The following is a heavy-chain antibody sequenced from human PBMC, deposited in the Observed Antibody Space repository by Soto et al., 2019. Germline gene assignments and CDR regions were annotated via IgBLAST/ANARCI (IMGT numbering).Heavy chain of an antibody. Sequence: ASVKGSCKASWYNFTRFYIHLVRPAPGQRVERMGIINPSGGSTSYAQKFQGRVTMTRDTSTSTVYMELSSLRSEDTAVYYCARDIVVVVPAAHKSHDAFDIWGQGTMVTVSS. CDR1: WYNFTRFY. D-gene: IGHD2-2*01. CDR3: ARDIVVVVPAAHKSHDAFDI. J-gene: IGHJ3*02. V-gene: IGHV1-46*03. CDR2: INPSGGST.